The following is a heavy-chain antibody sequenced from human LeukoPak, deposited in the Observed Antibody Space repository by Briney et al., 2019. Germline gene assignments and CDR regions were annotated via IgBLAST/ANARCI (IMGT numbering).Heavy chain of an antibody. Sequence: SETLSLTCTVSGGSISSSSYYWGWIRQPPGKGLEWIGSIYYSGSTYYNPSLKSRVTISVDTSKNQFSLKLSSVTAADTAVYYCASWGTGPTAFDYWGQGTLVTVSS. J-gene: IGHJ4*02. CDR1: GGSISSSSYY. V-gene: IGHV4-39*01. CDR3: ASWGTGPTAFDY. D-gene: IGHD7-27*01. CDR2: IYYSGST.